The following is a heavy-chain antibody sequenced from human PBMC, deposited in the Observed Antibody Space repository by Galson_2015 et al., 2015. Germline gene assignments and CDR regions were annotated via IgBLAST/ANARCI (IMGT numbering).Heavy chain of an antibody. Sequence: SLRLSCAASGFTFSNAWMSWVRQAPGKGLEWVGRIKSKTGGGTTDYAAPVKGRFTISRDDSKNTLYLQMNSLKTEDTAVYYCTTEQWLGPRWGQGTLVTVSS. CDR1: GFTFSNAW. V-gene: IGHV3-15*01. D-gene: IGHD6-19*01. CDR2: IKSKTGGGTT. J-gene: IGHJ4*02. CDR3: TTEQWLGPR.